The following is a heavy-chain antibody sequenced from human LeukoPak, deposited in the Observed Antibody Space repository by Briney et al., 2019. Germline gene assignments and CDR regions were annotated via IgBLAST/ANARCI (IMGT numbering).Heavy chain of an antibody. CDR2: IYTSGST. D-gene: IGHD3-22*01. CDR1: GGSISSGSYY. J-gene: IGHJ1*01. V-gene: IGHV4-61*02. CDR3: ARDNYYDSSGYYYEYFQH. Sequence: ASETLSLTCTVSGGSISSGSYYWSWIRQPAGKGLEWIVRIYTSGSTNYNPSLKSRVTISVDTSKNQFSLKLSSVTAADTAVYYCARDNYYDSSGYYYEYFQHWGQGTLVTVSS.